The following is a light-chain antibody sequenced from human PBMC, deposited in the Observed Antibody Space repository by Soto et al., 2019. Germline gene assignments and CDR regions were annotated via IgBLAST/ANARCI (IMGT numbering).Light chain of an antibody. J-gene: IGKJ4*01. Sequence: EIVLTQSPATLSLSPGETATLSCRASQSVSNYLTWYQQKPGQAPRLLIYDASNRATGIPARFSGSGSGTDFTLPISSLEPEDFAVYYCQQRSNWPLTFGGGTKVEIK. CDR3: QQRSNWPLT. CDR1: QSVSNY. CDR2: DAS. V-gene: IGKV3-11*01.